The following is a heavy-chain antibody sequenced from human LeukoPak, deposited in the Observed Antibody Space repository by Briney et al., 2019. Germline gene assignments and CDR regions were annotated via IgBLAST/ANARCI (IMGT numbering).Heavy chain of an antibody. D-gene: IGHD3/OR15-3a*01. J-gene: IGHJ6*02. CDR1: GDSVSSNSAA. CDR3: ARGLRSSSGTRSYYYGMDV. V-gene: IGHV6-1*01. CDR2: TYYRSKWYN. Sequence: SQTLSLTCAISGDSVSSNSAAWNWIRQSPSRGLKWLGRTYYRSKWYNDYAVSVKSRITINPDTSKNQFSLQLNSVTPEDTAVYYCARGLRSSSGTRSYYYGMDVWGQGTTVTVSS.